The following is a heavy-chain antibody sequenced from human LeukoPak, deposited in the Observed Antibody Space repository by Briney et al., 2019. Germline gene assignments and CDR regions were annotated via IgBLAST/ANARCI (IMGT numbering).Heavy chain of an antibody. CDR3: ARRGNYYGSGSNNWFDL. CDR2: IYSSGST. Sequence: QAGGSLRLSCVVSGFIVSSNYMSWVRQAPGKGLEWVSIIYSSGSTYYADSVKGRFTISRDNSKNTLYLQMNSLRAEDTAVYYCARRGNYYGSGSNNWFDLWGQGTLVTVSS. D-gene: IGHD3-10*01. V-gene: IGHV3-66*04. CDR1: GFIVSSNY. J-gene: IGHJ5*02.